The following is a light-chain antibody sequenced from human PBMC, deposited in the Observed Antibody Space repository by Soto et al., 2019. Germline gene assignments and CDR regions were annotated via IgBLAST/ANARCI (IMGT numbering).Light chain of an antibody. CDR3: QQRSDCPLT. CDR1: QSIRSY. J-gene: IGKJ4*01. V-gene: IGKV3-11*01. Sequence: EIVLTQSPATLSLSPGERATLSCRASQSIRSYLGWYQQKPGQAPRLLIHDASSRATGIPARFSGSGSGTDFTLTISSLEPEDFAIYYCQQRSDCPLTFGGGTKVEIK. CDR2: DAS.